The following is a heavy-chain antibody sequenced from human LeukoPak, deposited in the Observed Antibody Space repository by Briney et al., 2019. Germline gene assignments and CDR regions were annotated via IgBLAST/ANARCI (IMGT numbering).Heavy chain of an antibody. V-gene: IGHV1-2*02. J-gene: IGHJ5*02. CDR1: GYTFTGYY. CDR2: INPISGGT. Sequence: ASVKVSCKASGYTFTGYYMHWVRQAPGQGLEWMGWINPISGGTNYAQKFQGRVTMTTDTSISTAYMELSSLGSDDTAVYYCARGRGGQLVAWGQGTLVTVSS. D-gene: IGHD6-6*01. CDR3: ARGRGGQLVA.